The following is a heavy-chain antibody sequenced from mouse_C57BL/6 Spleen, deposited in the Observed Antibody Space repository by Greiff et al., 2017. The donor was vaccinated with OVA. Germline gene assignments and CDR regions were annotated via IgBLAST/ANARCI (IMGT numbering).Heavy chain of an antibody. CDR1: GYTFTDYY. D-gene: IGHD2-5*01. Sequence: EVKLMESGPVLVKPGASVKMSCKASGYTFTDYYMNWVKQSHGKSLEWIGVINPYNGGTSYNQKFKGKATLTVDKSSSTAYMELNSLTSEDSAVYYCARSPYYSNYYAMDYWGQGTSVTVSS. V-gene: IGHV1-19*01. CDR3: ARSPYYSNYYAMDY. J-gene: IGHJ4*01. CDR2: INPYNGGT.